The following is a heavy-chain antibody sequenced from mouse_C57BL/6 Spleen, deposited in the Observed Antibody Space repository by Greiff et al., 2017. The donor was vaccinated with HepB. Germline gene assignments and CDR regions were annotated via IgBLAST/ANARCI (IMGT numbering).Heavy chain of an antibody. CDR3: ARWGYGSSYYFDY. Sequence: VQLQQPGAELVKPGASVKLSCKASGYTFTSYWMQWVKQRPGQGLEWIGEIDPSDSYTNYNQKFKGKATLTVDTSSSTAYMQLSSLTSEDSAVYYCARWGYGSSYYFDYWGQGTTLTVSS. CDR2: IDPSDSYT. V-gene: IGHV1-50*01. CDR1: GYTFTSYW. D-gene: IGHD1-1*01. J-gene: IGHJ2*01.